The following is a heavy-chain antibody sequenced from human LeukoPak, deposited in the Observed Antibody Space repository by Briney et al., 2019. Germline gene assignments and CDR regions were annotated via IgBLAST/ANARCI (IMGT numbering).Heavy chain of an antibody. J-gene: IGHJ4*02. CDR3: ARWVLSGYYNDY. V-gene: IGHV1-18*04. CDR2: ISAYNGNT. CDR1: GYTFTSYG. Sequence: ASVKVCCKASGYTFTSYGISWVRQAPGQGLEWMGWISAYNGNTNYAQKLQGRVTMTTDTSTSTAYMELRSMRADDTAVYYCARWVLSGYYNDYWGQGTLVTVSS. D-gene: IGHD3-9*01.